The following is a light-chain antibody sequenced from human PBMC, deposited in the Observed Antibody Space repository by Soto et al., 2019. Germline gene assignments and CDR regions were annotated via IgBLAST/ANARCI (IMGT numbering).Light chain of an antibody. Sequence: QSALTQFASVSGSPGQSITISCTGTSSDVGGYNYVSWYQQHPGKAPKLMIYEVSNRPSGVSNRFSGSKSGNTASLTISGLQAEDEADYYCSSYTSSSTVVFGGGTKVTVL. V-gene: IGLV2-14*01. J-gene: IGLJ2*01. CDR3: SSYTSSSTVV. CDR2: EVS. CDR1: SSDVGGYNY.